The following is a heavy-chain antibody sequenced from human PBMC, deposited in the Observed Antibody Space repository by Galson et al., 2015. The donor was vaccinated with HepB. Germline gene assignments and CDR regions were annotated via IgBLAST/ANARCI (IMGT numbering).Heavy chain of an antibody. J-gene: IGHJ4*02. Sequence: ETLSLTCAVYGGSFSGYYWSWIRQPPGKGLEWIGEINHSGSTNYNPSLKSRVTISVDTSKNQFSLKLSSVTAADTAVYYCARSVSGFWSDLSYWGQGTLVTVSS. CDR1: GGSFSGYY. CDR2: INHSGST. V-gene: IGHV4-34*01. CDR3: ARSVSGFWSDLSY. D-gene: IGHD3-3*01.